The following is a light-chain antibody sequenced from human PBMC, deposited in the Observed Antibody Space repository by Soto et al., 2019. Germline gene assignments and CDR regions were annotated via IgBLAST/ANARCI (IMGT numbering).Light chain of an antibody. CDR1: QSVSSSY. V-gene: IGKV3-20*01. Sequence: EIVLTQSPGTLSLSPGERATLSCRASQSVSSSYLAWYQQKPGQAPRLLFYGASSRATGIPDRFSASGSGTDFTLAISRLEPEDFAVYYCQQYGSSPPWTFGQGTKVEIK. CDR3: QQYGSSPPWT. CDR2: GAS. J-gene: IGKJ1*01.